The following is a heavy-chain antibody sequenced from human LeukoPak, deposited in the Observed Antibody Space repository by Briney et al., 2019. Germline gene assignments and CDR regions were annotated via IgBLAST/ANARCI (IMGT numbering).Heavy chain of an antibody. V-gene: IGHV4-34*01. CDR2: INHSGST. Sequence: PSETLSLTCAVYGGSFSGYYWSWIRQPPGKGLEWIGEINHSGSTNYNPSLKSRVTISVDTSKNQFSLKLSSVTAADTAVYYCARRRQSFTYYYDSSGYYPFDYWGQGTLVTVSS. D-gene: IGHD3-22*01. CDR1: GGSFSGYY. CDR3: ARRRQSFTYYYDSSGYYPFDY. J-gene: IGHJ4*02.